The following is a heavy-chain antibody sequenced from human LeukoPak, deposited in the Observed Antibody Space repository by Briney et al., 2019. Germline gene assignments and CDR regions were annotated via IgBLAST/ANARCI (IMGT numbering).Heavy chain of an antibody. V-gene: IGHV3-23*01. Sequence: GGSLRLSCAASGFTFSSYAMSWVRQAPGKGLEWVSAISGSGGSTYYADSVKGRFTISRDNSKNTLYLQMNSLRAEDTAVYYCAKRPEGITMIVVVITGSDAFDIWGQGTMVTVSS. CDR3: AKRPEGITMIVVVITGSDAFDI. D-gene: IGHD3-22*01. CDR1: GFTFSSYA. J-gene: IGHJ3*02. CDR2: ISGSGGST.